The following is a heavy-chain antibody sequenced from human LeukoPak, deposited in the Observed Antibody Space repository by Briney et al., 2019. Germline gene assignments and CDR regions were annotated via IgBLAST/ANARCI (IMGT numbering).Heavy chain of an antibody. CDR3: ARLTALAAY. J-gene: IGHJ4*02. CDR1: GYSFTDYY. V-gene: IGHV1-2*02. D-gene: IGHD5-18*01. Sequence: ASVKVSCKTSGYSFTDYYIHWVRQAPGQGLEWMGWINPNTTDTKYAQKFQGRVTMTRDTSINTAYMELSSLRYDDTAVYYCARLTALAAYWGQGALVTVSS. CDR2: INPNTTDT.